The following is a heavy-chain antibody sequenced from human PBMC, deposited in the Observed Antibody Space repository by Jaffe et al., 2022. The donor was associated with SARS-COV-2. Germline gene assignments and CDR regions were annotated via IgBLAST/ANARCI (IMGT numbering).Heavy chain of an antibody. CDR2: IGGIGGST. V-gene: IGHV3-23*01. J-gene: IGHJ6*02. D-gene: IGHD6-6*01. CDR3: AKDRDLISATSHGLDV. CDR1: GFTFSSYA. Sequence: EVYLLESGGGSVQPGGSLRLSCAASGFTFSSYAMTWVRQAPGKGLEWVSSIGGIGGSTDYAASVKGRFTISRDNSDNTLSLQMTSLRAEDTAIYYCAKDRDLISATSHGLDVWGQGTTVTVSS.